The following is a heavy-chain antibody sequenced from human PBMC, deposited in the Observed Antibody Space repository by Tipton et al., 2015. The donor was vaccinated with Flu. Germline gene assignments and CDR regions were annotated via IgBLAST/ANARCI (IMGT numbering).Heavy chain of an antibody. D-gene: IGHD7-27*01. Sequence: LRLSCTVSGGSIGIYYWSWIRQPPGKGLEWIGYIYYSGSTSYNPSLRSRVTMSVDTSKNQFSLRLSSVTAADTAVYYCIREPGDYWGQGTRVTVSS. CDR3: IREPGDY. CDR2: IYYSGST. V-gene: IGHV4-59*01. CDR1: GGSIGIYY. J-gene: IGHJ4*01.